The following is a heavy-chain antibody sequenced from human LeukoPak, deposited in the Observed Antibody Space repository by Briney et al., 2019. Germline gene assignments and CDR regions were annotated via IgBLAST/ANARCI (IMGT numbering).Heavy chain of an antibody. CDR2: IKQDGGEK. D-gene: IGHD1-14*01. CDR1: GFTFSNFW. J-gene: IGHJ4*02. V-gene: IGHV3-7*01. Sequence: GGYLRLSCAASGFTFSNFWMSWVRQAPGKGLEWVANIKQDGGEKYYVDSVKGRFTISRDNAKNSVYLQMNNLRAADTAMYYCTKSGTTFDYWGLGTLVTVSS. CDR3: TKSGTTFDY.